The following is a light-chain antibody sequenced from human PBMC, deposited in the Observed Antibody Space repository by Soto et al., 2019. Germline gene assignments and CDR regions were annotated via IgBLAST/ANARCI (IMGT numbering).Light chain of an antibody. Sequence: QSVLTQPPSVSGAPGQRVTISCTGSSSNIGAGYDVHWYQQLPGTAPKLLIYGNSNRPSGVPDRVSGSKSGASAALAITGLTGEDEADYYGQSYESSLSGVFGGGTKLTVL. CDR3: QSYESSLSGV. CDR2: GNS. CDR1: SSNIGAGYD. V-gene: IGLV1-40*01. J-gene: IGLJ3*02.